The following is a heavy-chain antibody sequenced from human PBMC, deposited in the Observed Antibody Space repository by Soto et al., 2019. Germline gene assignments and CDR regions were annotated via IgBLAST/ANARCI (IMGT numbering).Heavy chain of an antibody. CDR3: ASPLWRNDYNWGYFDL. V-gene: IGHV3-30-3*01. Sequence: QVQLVESGGGVVQPGRSLRLSCAASGFTFSSYAMHWVRQAPGKGLEWVAVISYDGSNKYYADSVKGRFTISRDNSKNTLYLQMNSLRAGDTAVYYCASPLWRNDYNWGYFDLWGRGTLVTVSS. D-gene: IGHD4-4*01. CDR2: ISYDGSNK. J-gene: IGHJ2*01. CDR1: GFTFSSYA.